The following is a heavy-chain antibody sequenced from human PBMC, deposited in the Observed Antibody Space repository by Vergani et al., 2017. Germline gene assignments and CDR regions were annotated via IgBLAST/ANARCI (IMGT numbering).Heavy chain of an antibody. D-gene: IGHD5-24*01. J-gene: IGHJ3*02. CDR2: MGPDENYG. CDR1: GFTLSSYG. Sequence: QVQVVESGGGVVHPGGSMRLSCTASGFTLSSYGVHWVRQVPGRGLESVTFMGPDENYGHFPDSVKGRFTVSRDTSKNAVYLEMTSLRAEDTAVYYCARDHRDYNNYPGTFDIWGQGSMVTVSS. CDR3: ARDHRDYNNYPGTFDI. V-gene: IGHV3-30*02.